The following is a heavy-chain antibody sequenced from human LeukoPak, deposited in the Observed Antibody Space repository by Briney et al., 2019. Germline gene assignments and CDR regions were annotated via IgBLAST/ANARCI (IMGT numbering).Heavy chain of an antibody. V-gene: IGHV3-21*01. CDR2: ISGTSSYI. D-gene: IGHD6-19*01. Sequence: PGGSLRLSCAASGFTFSSYSMNWVRQAPGKGLEWVSSISGTSSYIYHADSVKGRFTISRDNAKNSLYLQMNSLRAEDTAVYYCARDRIAVAGMDYWGQGTLVTVSS. J-gene: IGHJ4*02. CDR1: GFTFSSYS. CDR3: ARDRIAVAGMDY.